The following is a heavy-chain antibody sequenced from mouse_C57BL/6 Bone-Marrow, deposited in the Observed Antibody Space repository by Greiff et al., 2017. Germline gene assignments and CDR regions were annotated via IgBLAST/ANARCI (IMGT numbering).Heavy chain of an antibody. CDR2: ISSGSSTI. V-gene: IGHV5-17*01. J-gene: IGHJ4*01. CDR1: GFTFSDYG. Sequence: DVMLVESGGGLVKPGGSLKLSCAASGFTFSDYGMHWVRQAPEKGLEWVAYISSGSSTIYYADTVKGRFTISRDNAKNTLFLQMTSLRSEDTAMYYCARILLRIYAMDYWGQGTSVTVSS. D-gene: IGHD1-1*01. CDR3: ARILLRIYAMDY.